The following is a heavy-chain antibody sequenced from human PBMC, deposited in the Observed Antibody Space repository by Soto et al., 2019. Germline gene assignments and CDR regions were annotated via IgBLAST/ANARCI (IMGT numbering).Heavy chain of an antibody. V-gene: IGHV4-39*01. CDR3: ATRPVYSTAGYFQH. D-gene: IGHD4-4*01. Sequence: SETLSLTCTVSGGSISSSSYYWGWIRQPPGKGLEWIGSIYYSGSTYYNPSLKSRVTISVDTSKNQFSLKLSSVTAADTAVYYCATRPVYSTAGYFQHWGQGTLVTVSS. J-gene: IGHJ1*01. CDR2: IYYSGST. CDR1: GGSISSSSYY.